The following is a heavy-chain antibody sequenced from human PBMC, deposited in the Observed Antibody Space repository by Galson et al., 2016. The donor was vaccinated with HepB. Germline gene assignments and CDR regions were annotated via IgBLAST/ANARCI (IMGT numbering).Heavy chain of an antibody. V-gene: IGHV3-23*01. Sequence: SLRLSCAASGFTFSSFGMSWVRQAPGKAPEWVSVISDSGGATYYADSVKGRFTISRDNAKNTLHLQMNSLRAEDTALYYCVRGRAGIWDNFDYWGQGALVTVSS. J-gene: IGHJ4*02. D-gene: IGHD2/OR15-2a*01. CDR2: ISDSGGAT. CDR1: GFTFSSFG. CDR3: VRGRAGIWDNFDY.